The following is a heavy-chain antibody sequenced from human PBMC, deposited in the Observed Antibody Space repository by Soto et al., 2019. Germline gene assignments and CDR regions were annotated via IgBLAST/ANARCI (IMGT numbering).Heavy chain of an antibody. CDR1: GGSISSYY. Sequence: PSETLSLTCTVSGGSISSYYWSWIRQPPGKGLEWIGYIYYSGSTNYNPSLKSRVTISVDTSKNQFSLKLSSVTAADTAVYYCARRQTTMVRGAAFDYWGQGTLVTVSS. D-gene: IGHD3-10*01. V-gene: IGHV4-59*12. CDR3: ARRQTTMVRGAAFDY. CDR2: IYYSGST. J-gene: IGHJ4*02.